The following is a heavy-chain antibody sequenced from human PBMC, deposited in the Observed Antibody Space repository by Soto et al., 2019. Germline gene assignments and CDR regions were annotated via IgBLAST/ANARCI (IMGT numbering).Heavy chain of an antibody. CDR1: YGTIVGHDGY. D-gene: IGHD1-26*01. CDR2: VYYSGNA. J-gene: IGHJ4*02. CDR3: ARTVLRDGSYSIPRTFDN. Sequence: LEILCLRWSVVYGTIVGHDGYRIFNNKTPGTGLEWIGSVYYSGNARYNPSFASRVTMSVDTSKSQFSLKMNSVTAADTAVYYCARTVLRDGSYSIPRTFDNWGQGTRVPVSP. V-gene: IGHV4-39*01.